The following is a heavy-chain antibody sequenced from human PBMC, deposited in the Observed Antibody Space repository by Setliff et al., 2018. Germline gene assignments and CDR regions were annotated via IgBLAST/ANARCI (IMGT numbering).Heavy chain of an antibody. Sequence: SETLSLTCTVSGDSVSLGNHYWSWIRQPPGKGLEWIGYIYYTGSTKYNPSLKSRVTISVDTSKNQFSLKSNSVTAADTAVYYCATMTYSSGYYPLDYWGQGTRVTVSS. D-gene: IGHD3-22*01. CDR3: ATMTYSSGYYPLDY. CDR2: IYYTGST. V-gene: IGHV4-61*01. CDR1: GDSVSLGNHY. J-gene: IGHJ4*02.